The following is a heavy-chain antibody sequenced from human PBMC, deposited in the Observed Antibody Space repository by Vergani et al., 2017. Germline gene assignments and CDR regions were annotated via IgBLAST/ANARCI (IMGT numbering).Heavy chain of an antibody. CDR2: IWYDGSNK. J-gene: IGHJ6*02. CDR1: GFTFSSYG. Sequence: QVQLVESGGGVVQPGRSRRLSCAASGFTFSSYGMHWVRQAPGKGLEWVAVIWYDGSNKYYADSVKGRFTISRDNSKNTLYLQMNSLRAEDTAVYYCARDLSLYSSGWSGYGMDVWGQGTTVTVSS. CDR3: ARDLSLYSSGWSGYGMDV. V-gene: IGHV3-33*01. D-gene: IGHD6-19*01.